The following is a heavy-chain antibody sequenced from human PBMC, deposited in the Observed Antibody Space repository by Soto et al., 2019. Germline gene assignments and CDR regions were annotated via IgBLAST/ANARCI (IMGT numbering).Heavy chain of an antibody. CDR3: ASGIQLWLRRINNGYSG. CDR2: IIPMFGTA. Sequence: QVQLVQSGAEVKKPESSVKVSCKAPGGTFSTYAISWVRQAPGQGLEWMGGIIPMFGTANYAQRFQAGVTITADESTNTVYMELSSLRSEDTAVYFCASGIQLWLRRINNGYSGWGQGTLVTVSS. CDR1: GGTFSTYA. J-gene: IGHJ4*02. V-gene: IGHV1-69*12. D-gene: IGHD5-18*01.